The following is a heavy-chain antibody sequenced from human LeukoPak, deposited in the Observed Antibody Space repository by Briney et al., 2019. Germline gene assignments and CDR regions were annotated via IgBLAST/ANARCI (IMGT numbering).Heavy chain of an antibody. CDR1: GGSFSGYY. CDR2: INHSGST. V-gene: IGHV4-34*01. CDR3: ARLGYSYVGY. D-gene: IGHD5-18*01. Sequence: SETLSLTCAVYGGSFSGYYWSWIRQPPGKGLEWIGEINHSGSTNYNPSLKSRVTISVDTSKNQFPLKLSSVTAADTAVYYCARLGYSYVGYWGQGTLVTVSS. J-gene: IGHJ4*02.